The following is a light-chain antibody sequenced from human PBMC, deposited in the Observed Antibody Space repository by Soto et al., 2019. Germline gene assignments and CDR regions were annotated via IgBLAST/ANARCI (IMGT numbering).Light chain of an antibody. CDR2: WAS. CDR1: QSLLYSSNNKNY. J-gene: IGKJ2*03. Sequence: DIVMTQSPDSLPVSLGERATINCKSSQSLLYSSNNKNYLAWYQQKPGQPPKLLIFWASTRESGVPDRFSGSGSGTDLTLTISRLQAEDVADYYCQQYYYTPYSFGQGTKLEIK. CDR3: QQYYYTPYS. V-gene: IGKV4-1*01.